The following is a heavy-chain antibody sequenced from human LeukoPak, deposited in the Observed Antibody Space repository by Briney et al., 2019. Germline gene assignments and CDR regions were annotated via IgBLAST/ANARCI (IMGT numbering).Heavy chain of an antibody. Sequence: SETLSLTCAVYCGSFSGYYWSWIRQPPGKGLEWIGEINHSGSTNYNPSLKSRVTISVDTSKNQFSLKLSSVTAADTVVYYCARCSSGSYRDYWGQGTLVTVSS. CDR2: INHSGST. D-gene: IGHD6-19*01. CDR1: CGSFSGYY. V-gene: IGHV4-34*01. J-gene: IGHJ4*02. CDR3: ARCSSGSYRDY.